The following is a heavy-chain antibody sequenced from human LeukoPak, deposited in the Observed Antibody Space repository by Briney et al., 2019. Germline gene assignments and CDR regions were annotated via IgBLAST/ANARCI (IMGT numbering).Heavy chain of an antibody. Sequence: GGSLRLSCAASGFTFSSYSMNWVRQAPGKGLEWVSYISSSSSTIYYADSVKGRFTISRDNAKNSLYLQMNSLRAEDTAVYYCARVTRGSDAFDIWGQGIMVTVSS. CDR2: ISSSSSTI. CDR1: GFTFSSYS. D-gene: IGHD3-16*01. J-gene: IGHJ3*02. V-gene: IGHV3-48*01. CDR3: ARVTRGSDAFDI.